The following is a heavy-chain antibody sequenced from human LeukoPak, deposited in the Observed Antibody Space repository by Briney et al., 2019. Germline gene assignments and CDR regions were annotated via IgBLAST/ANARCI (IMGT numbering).Heavy chain of an antibody. CDR1: GFTFSSYA. Sequence: AGGSLRLSCAASGFTFSSYAMSWFRQAPGKGLEWVSAISDSGGSTYYADSVKGRFTISRDNSKNTLYLQMNSLRAEDTAVYYCAEPEGGYYDIRPDWGQGTLVTVSS. D-gene: IGHD3-22*01. CDR2: ISDSGGST. V-gene: IGHV3-23*01. J-gene: IGHJ4*02. CDR3: AEPEGGYYDIRPD.